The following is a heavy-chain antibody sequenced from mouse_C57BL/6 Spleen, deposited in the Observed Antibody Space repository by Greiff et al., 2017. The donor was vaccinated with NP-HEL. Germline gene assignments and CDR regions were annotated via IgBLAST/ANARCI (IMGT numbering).Heavy chain of an antibody. CDR1: GYTFTDYY. CDR2: INPNNGGT. V-gene: IGHV1-26*01. J-gene: IGHJ2*01. CDR3: ARAYGSSYVVGY. Sequence: EVQLQQSGPELVKPGASVKISCKASGYTFTDYYMNWVKQSHGKSLEWIGDINPNNGGTSYNQKFKGKATLTVDKSSSTAYMELRSLTSEDSAVYYCARAYGSSYVVGYWGQGTTLTVSS. D-gene: IGHD1-1*01.